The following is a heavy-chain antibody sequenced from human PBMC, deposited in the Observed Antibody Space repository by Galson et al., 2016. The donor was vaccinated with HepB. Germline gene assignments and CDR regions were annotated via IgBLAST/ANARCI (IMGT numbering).Heavy chain of an antibody. V-gene: IGHV5-10-1*01. J-gene: IGHJ6*02. CDR2: IDPSDSYT. CDR1: GYSFSTYW. Sequence: AEVKKPGESIRISCKDSGYSFSTYWIIWVRQMPGKGLEWMGRIDPSDSYTNYSPSFQGHVTISADKSISTAYLQWSSLKASDTGIYYCARQGSSAGELYYYYGMDVWGQGTTVTVSS. D-gene: IGHD2-15*01. CDR3: ARQGSSAGELYYYYGMDV.